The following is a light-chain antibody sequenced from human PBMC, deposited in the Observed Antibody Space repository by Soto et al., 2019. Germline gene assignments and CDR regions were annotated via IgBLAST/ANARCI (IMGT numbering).Light chain of an antibody. CDR2: LTF. CDR3: MQALQTPYT. Sequence: DIVMTQSPLSLPVTPGEPASISCRSSQSLLHSDGYTYMDWYLQKPGQSPQVLIYLTFNRASGVPDRFSGSGSGTHFTLKISRVEAEDAGVYYCMQALQTPYTFGQGTKLEIK. V-gene: IGKV2-28*01. CDR1: QSLLHSDGYTY. J-gene: IGKJ2*01.